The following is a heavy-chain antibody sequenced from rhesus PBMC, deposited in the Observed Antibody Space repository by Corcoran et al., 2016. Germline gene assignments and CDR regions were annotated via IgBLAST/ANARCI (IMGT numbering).Heavy chain of an antibody. Sequence: QVQLQESGPGVVKPSETLSLTCAVSGGSISSGYDWSWIRQPPGKGLGWICYIYGSIGSTHYNPSLKNRVTISKDASKNQCSLKLSYVTAADTAVYYCARGTYYYDSGYSDYWGQGVLVTVSS. D-gene: IGHD3-28*01. CDR1: GGSISSGYD. J-gene: IGHJ4*01. CDR3: ARGTYYYDSGYSDY. V-gene: IGHV4-76*01. CDR2: IYGSIGST.